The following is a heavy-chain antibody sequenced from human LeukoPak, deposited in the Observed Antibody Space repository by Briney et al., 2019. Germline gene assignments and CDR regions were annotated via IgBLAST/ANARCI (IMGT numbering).Heavy chain of an antibody. CDR1: GFTVSSNY. J-gene: IGHJ4*02. CDR2: IYSGGTT. Sequence: GRSLRLSCAASGFTVSSNYMSWVRQAPGKGLEWVSIIYSGGTTYYADSVKGRFTISRDNSKNTLYLQMNSLRAEDTAVYYCAREMGTFRWFDYWGQGTLVTVSS. D-gene: IGHD1-7*01. V-gene: IGHV3-66*01. CDR3: AREMGTFRWFDY.